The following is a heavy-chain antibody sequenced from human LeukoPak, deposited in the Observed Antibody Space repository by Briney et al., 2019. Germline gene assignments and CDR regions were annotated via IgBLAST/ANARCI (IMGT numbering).Heavy chain of an antibody. CDR1: GGSISSSSYY. CDR2: IYYSGST. Sequence: PSETQSLTCTVSGGSISSSSYYWGWIRQPPGKGLEWIGSIYYSGSTYYNPSLKSRVTISVDTSKNQFSLKLSSVTAADTAVYYCARHLNRYFDCLDYWGQGTLVTVSS. V-gene: IGHV4-39*01. J-gene: IGHJ4*02. D-gene: IGHD3-9*01. CDR3: ARHLNRYFDCLDY.